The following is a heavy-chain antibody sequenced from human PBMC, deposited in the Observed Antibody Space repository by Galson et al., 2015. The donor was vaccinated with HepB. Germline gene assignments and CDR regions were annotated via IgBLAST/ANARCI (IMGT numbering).Heavy chain of an antibody. Sequence: VKVSCKVSGYTFTDYYMHWVQQAPGKGLEWMGLVDPEDGETIYAEKFQGRVTITADTSTDTAYMELSSLRSEDTAVYYCATSPGNTMIVVPHLPGYWGQGTLVTVSS. D-gene: IGHD3-22*01. CDR3: ATSPGNTMIVVPHLPGY. V-gene: IGHV1-69-2*01. CDR2: VDPEDGET. J-gene: IGHJ4*02. CDR1: GYTFTDYY.